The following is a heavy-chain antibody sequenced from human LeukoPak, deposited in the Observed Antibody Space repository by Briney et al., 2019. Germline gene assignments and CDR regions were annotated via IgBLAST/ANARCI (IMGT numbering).Heavy chain of an antibody. Sequence: LRLSCAASGFTFSSYAMSWVRQAPGKGLEWIGYIYHSGSTYYNPSLKSRVTISVDRSKNQFSLKLSSVTAADTAVYYCARGYSSSWYPYFDYWGQGTLVTVSS. CDR1: GFTFSSYA. V-gene: IGHV4-30-2*01. D-gene: IGHD6-13*01. CDR2: IYHSGST. CDR3: ARGYSSSWYPYFDY. J-gene: IGHJ4*02.